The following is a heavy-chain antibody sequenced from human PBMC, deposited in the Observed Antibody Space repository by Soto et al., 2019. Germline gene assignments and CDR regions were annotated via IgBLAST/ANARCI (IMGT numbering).Heavy chain of an antibody. CDR2: TYWADSK. D-gene: IGHD4-17*01. Sequence: QITLKESGPALVKPTQTLTLTCTFTGFSPSTRRVGVGWIRRPPGKALDWLAVTYWADSKHYSPSLDGRLTIHMDSTKHRVVLTRTNMDPVDTATYFCTHKGYGVYALAFWGQGTLVTVSS. CDR1: GFSPSTRRVG. V-gene: IGHV2-5*02. J-gene: IGHJ4*02. CDR3: THKGYGVYALAF.